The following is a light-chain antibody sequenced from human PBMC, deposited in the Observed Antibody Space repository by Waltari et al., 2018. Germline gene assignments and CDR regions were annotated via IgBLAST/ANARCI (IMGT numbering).Light chain of an antibody. J-gene: IGKJ4*01. CDR1: RAISNS. Sequence: DIQMTQSPSSLSASVGDRVTITCRASRAISNSVNWYQQRPGLAPKLLISAASTLQGGVPTRFTGSGSGTDFTLTISSLQIEDFATYYCQQSHSAPLAFGGGTRLEI. CDR3: QQSHSAPLA. V-gene: IGKV1-39*01. CDR2: AAS.